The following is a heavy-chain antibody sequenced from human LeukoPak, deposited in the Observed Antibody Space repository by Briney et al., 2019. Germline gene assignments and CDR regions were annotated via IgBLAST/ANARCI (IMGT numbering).Heavy chain of an antibody. J-gene: IGHJ3*02. V-gene: IGHV3-23*01. CDR3: AKGLITMIVVVINDAFDI. CDR1: GFTFSSYA. Sequence: GGSLRLSCAASGFTFSSYAMSWVRQAPGKGLEWVSAISGSGGSTYYAASVKGRFTISRDNSKNTLYLQMNSLRAEDTAVYYCAKGLITMIVVVINDAFDIWGQGTMVTVSS. D-gene: IGHD3-22*01. CDR2: ISGSGGST.